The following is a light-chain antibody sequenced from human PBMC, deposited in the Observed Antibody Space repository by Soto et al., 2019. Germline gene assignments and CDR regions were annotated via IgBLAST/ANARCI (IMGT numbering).Light chain of an antibody. Sequence: DIQMPQSPSTLSASVGDRVTITCRASQTISSWLAWYQQKPGKAPKLLIYDASSLESGVPSRFSGSESGTEFTLTISSLQPDDFATYYCQQYNSYSRTVGQGTKVDIK. CDR2: DAS. CDR1: QTISSW. CDR3: QQYNSYSRT. J-gene: IGKJ1*01. V-gene: IGKV1-5*01.